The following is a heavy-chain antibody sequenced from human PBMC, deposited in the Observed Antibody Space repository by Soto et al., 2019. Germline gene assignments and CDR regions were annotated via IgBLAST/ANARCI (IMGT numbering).Heavy chain of an antibody. CDR1: GISLSTSGVG. CDR2: IYWNDDE. Sequence: SGPTLVNPTQTLTLTCSLSGISLSTSGVGLGWIRQTPGKALEWLALIYWNDDEHYSPSLKSRLTITKDTSKNQAVLTMTNMDPVDTATYYCARGLATLPVFAFDVWGQGTVVTV. J-gene: IGHJ3*01. CDR3: ARGLATLPVFAFDV. D-gene: IGHD6-6*01. V-gene: IGHV2-5*01.